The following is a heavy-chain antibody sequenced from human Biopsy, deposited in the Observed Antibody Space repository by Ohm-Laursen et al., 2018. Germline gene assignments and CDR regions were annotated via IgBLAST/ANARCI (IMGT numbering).Heavy chain of an antibody. D-gene: IGHD6-19*01. CDR1: GFSFTGYY. V-gene: IGHV1-2*02. CDR2: ISPKSGGT. CDR3: ALQSVAQMKNVDY. J-gene: IGHJ4*02. Sequence: ASVKVSCKASGFSFTGYYIHWVRQAPGQGLEWMGWISPKSGGTNYAQKFQGNITMTKNTSMSTAYMEMSRLRSDDTAVYYCALQSVAQMKNVDYWGQGTLVTVSS.